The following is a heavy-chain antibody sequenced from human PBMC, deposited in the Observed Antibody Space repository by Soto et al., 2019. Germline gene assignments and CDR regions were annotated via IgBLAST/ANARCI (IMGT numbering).Heavy chain of an antibody. V-gene: IGHV1-46*01. Sequence: ASVKVSCKASGYTFTSYYMHWVRQAPGQGLEWMGIINPSGGSTSYAQKFQGRVTMTRDTSTSTVYMELSSLRSEDTAVYYCARGEYYYDSSGYYLVPSPFDYWGQGTLVTVSS. CDR1: GYTFTSYY. J-gene: IGHJ4*02. D-gene: IGHD3-22*01. CDR3: ARGEYYYDSSGYYLVPSPFDY. CDR2: INPSGGST.